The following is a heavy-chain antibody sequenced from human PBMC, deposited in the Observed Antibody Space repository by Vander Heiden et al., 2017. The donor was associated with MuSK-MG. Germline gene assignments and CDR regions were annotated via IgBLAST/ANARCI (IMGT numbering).Heavy chain of an antibody. Sequence: QVQLQQWGAGLLKPSETLSLTCAVYGGSFSGYYWSWIRQPPAKVLEWIGEINHSRSTNYIPSLKRRVTISVDTSKNQFSLKLSSVTAADTAVYYCARWELTTVTEGTFDYWGQGTLVTVSS. CDR3: ARWELTTVTEGTFDY. D-gene: IGHD4-17*01. CDR2: INHSRST. CDR1: GGSFSGYY. V-gene: IGHV4-34*01. J-gene: IGHJ4*02.